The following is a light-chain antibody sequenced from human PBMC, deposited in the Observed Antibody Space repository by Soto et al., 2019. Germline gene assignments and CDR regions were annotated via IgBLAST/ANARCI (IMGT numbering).Light chain of an antibody. CDR2: KVT. J-gene: IGLJ3*02. CDR3: SSYTSGSTLVV. V-gene: IGLV2-14*01. CDR1: SSDVGAYNY. Sequence: QYALTQPASVSGSPGQSITISCTGSSSDVGAYNYVSWYQQHPGKAPRLMIYKVTNRPSGVSNRFSGSKSGNTASLPISWLRAEDEADYYCSSYTSGSTLVVFGGGTQLTVL.